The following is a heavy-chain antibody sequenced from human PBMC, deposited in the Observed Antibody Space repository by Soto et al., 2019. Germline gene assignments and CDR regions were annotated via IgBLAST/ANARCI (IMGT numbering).Heavy chain of an antibody. Sequence: SETLSLTCTVSGGTIGSGGYYWSWIRQHPGKGLEWIGYIYYSGSTYYNQSLKSRVTISVDTSKNQFSLKLSSVTAADTAVYYCARGSPLRSFDYWGQGTLVTVSS. J-gene: IGHJ4*02. CDR1: GGTIGSGGYY. CDR2: IYYSGST. CDR3: ARGSPLRSFDY. V-gene: IGHV4-31*03. D-gene: IGHD3-10*01.